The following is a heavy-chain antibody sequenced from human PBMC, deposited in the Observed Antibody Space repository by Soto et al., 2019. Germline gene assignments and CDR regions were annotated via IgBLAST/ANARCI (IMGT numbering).Heavy chain of an antibody. Sequence: SETLSLTCAVSGGSISSGGYSWSWIRQPPGKGLEWIGYIYHSGSTYYNPSLKSRVTISVDRSKNQFSLKLSSVTAADTAVYYCARVAAAPTRYFDYWGQGTLVTVSS. D-gene: IGHD6-13*01. J-gene: IGHJ4*02. CDR2: IYHSGST. CDR3: ARVAAAPTRYFDY. V-gene: IGHV4-30-2*01. CDR1: GGSISSGGYS.